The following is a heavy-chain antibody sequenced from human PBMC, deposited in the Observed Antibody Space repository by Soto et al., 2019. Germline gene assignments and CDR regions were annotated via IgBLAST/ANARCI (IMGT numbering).Heavy chain of an antibody. Sequence: GASVKVSCKGSGYTFTGYYMHWVRQAPGQGLEWMGWINPNSGGTNYAQKFQGRVTMTRDTSISTAYMELSRLRSDDTAVYYCARVVDSWGGTYYYYYYGMDVWGQGTTVTVSS. CDR1: GYTFTGYY. V-gene: IGHV1-2*02. J-gene: IGHJ6*02. CDR2: INPNSGGT. D-gene: IGHD7-27*01. CDR3: ARVVDSWGGTYYYYYYGMDV.